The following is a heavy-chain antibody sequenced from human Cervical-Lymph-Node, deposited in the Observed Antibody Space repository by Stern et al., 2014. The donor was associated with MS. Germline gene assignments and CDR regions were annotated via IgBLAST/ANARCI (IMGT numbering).Heavy chain of an antibody. CDR3: ARQRGRGWLGDS. CDR1: GYSFTYYW. Sequence: EVQLVESGAEVKKPGESLRISCKGSGYSFTYYWIGWVRQMPGKGLEWMGIIYPGDSDSRYIPSFQGQVTISVDKSINTAYLQWNTLKASDTAIYYCARQRGRGWLGDSWGQGTLVTVSS. CDR2: IYPGDSDS. V-gene: IGHV5-51*01. J-gene: IGHJ4*02. D-gene: IGHD6-19*01.